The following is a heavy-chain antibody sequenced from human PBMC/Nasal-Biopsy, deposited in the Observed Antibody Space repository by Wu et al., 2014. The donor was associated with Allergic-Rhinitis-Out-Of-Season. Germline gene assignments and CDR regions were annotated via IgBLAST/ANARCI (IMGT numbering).Heavy chain of an antibody. D-gene: IGHD3-10*01. CDR3: ARGTGSYSPFDS. V-gene: IGHV2-5*01. CDR2: IYWHDDK. CDR1: GFSLTTNGEG. J-gene: IGHJ4*02. Sequence: LVKPTQTLTLTCTFSGFSLTTNGEGVGWIRQPPGKALEWLAVIYWHDDKRYSPSLKNRLTITKDTSQNQVVLTMTNMDPVDTATYYCARGTGSYSPFDSWGQGTLITVSS.